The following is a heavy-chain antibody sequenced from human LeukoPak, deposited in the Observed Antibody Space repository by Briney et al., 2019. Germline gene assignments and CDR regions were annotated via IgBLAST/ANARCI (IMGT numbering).Heavy chain of an antibody. Sequence: GGSLTLSCAASGCTVSNNYMTWVGQAPWKGLDWVSVIYSDCSTYYADSVKGRLTISRENSKNTLFLQLNSLRPDDTAVYYCANLPRSWGQGPLVPVSS. CDR3: ANLPRS. CDR1: GCTVSNNY. V-gene: IGHV3-66*02. CDR2: IYSDCST. J-gene: IGHJ5*02.